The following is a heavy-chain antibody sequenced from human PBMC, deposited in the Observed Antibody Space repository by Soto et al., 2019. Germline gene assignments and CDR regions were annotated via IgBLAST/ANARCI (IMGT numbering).Heavy chain of an antibody. Sequence: PSETLSLTCAVSGGSISSSNWWSWVRQPPGKGLEWIGEIYHSGSTNYNPSLKSRVTISVDKSKNQFSLKLSSVIAADTAVYYCARVSGSYYYGKDVWGQGTTVTVSS. J-gene: IGHJ6*02. CDR1: GGSISSSNW. D-gene: IGHD1-26*01. CDR2: IYHSGST. CDR3: ARVSGSYYYGKDV. V-gene: IGHV4-4*02.